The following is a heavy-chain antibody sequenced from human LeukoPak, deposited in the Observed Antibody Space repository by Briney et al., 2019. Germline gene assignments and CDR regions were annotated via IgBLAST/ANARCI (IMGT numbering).Heavy chain of an antibody. CDR2: ISYDGSNK. Sequence: PGGSLRLSCAASGFTFSSYGMHWVRQAPGKGLEWVAVISYDGSNKYYADSVKGRFTISRDNSKNTLYLQMNSLRAEDTAVYYCAKERLRCFDYWGQGTLVTVSS. D-gene: IGHD4-17*01. CDR3: AKERLRCFDY. V-gene: IGHV3-30*18. J-gene: IGHJ4*02. CDR1: GFTFSSYG.